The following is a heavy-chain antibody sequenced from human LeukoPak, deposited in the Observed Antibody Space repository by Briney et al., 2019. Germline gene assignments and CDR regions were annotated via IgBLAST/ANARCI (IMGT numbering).Heavy chain of an antibody. CDR1: RFTFSSYG. J-gene: IGHJ4*02. Sequence: GGSLRLSCAASRFTFSSYGMHWVRQASGKGLEWVGRIKSKTDRQTTDYAAPVKGKFTISRDDSENTLYLQMSSLKTEDTAVYYCTTDISSVLYWGQGTLVTVSS. D-gene: IGHD3-10*01. CDR2: IKSKTDRQTT. V-gene: IGHV3-15*01. CDR3: TTDISSVLY.